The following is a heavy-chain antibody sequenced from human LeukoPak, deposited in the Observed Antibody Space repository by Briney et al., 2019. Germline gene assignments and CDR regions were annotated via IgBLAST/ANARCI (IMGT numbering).Heavy chain of an antibody. V-gene: IGHV3-30*03. CDR1: GFSFSNYG. Sequence: PGGSLRLSCTASGFSFSNYGMHWVRQAPGKGLEWVALISYDGNNEYYADSVKDRFTISRDNSKNTLYLQMNSLRAEDTAVYYCARSVSSRFTSPRRPYYFDSWGQGTLVTVSS. CDR2: ISYDGNNE. J-gene: IGHJ4*02. CDR3: ARSVSSRFTSPRRPYYFDS. D-gene: IGHD3-10*01.